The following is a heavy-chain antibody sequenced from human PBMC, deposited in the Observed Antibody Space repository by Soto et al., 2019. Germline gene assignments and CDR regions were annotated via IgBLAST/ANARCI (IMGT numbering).Heavy chain of an antibody. J-gene: IGHJ5*02. CDR3: ARSGSAHYDFWSGYLRSNWFDP. D-gene: IGHD3-3*01. CDR1: GDSVSSNSAA. Sequence: SQTLSLTCAISGDSVSSNSAAWNWIRQSPSRGLEWLGRTYYRSKWYNDYAVSVKSRLTINPDTSKNQFSLQLNSVTPEDTAVYYCARSGSAHYDFWSGYLRSNWFDPWGQGTLVTVSS. V-gene: IGHV6-1*01. CDR2: TYYRSKWYN.